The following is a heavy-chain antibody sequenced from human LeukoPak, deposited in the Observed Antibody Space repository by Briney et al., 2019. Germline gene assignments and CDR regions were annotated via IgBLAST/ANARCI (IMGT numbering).Heavy chain of an antibody. V-gene: IGHV1-46*01. CDR1: GYTFTSYY. CDR2: INPSGGST. D-gene: IGHD3-10*01. CDR3: AITMVRGVIGGWFDP. Sequence: GASVKVSCKASGYTFTSYYMHWVRQAPGQGLEWMGIINPSGGSTSYAQKFQGRVTITADESTSTAYMELSSLRSEDTAVYYCAITMVRGVIGGWFDPWGQGTLVTVSS. J-gene: IGHJ5*02.